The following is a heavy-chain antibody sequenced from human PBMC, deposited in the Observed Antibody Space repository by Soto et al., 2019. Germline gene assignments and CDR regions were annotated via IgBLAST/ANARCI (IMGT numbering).Heavy chain of an antibody. Sequence: PSETLSLTCSVSGASISSGDYYWSWIRQHPGKGLEWIGYIYDSGSTYYKPSLKSRVTISVDTSKNQFSLKLSSVTAADTAVYYCASIYDSSGYYYGNNWFDPWGQGTLVTVS. CDR2: IYDSGST. D-gene: IGHD3-22*01. CDR1: GASISSGDYY. CDR3: ASIYDSSGYYYGNNWFDP. V-gene: IGHV4-31*03. J-gene: IGHJ5*02.